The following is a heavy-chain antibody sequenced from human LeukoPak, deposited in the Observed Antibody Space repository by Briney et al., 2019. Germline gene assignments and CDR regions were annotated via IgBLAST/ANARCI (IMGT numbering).Heavy chain of an antibody. CDR3: ARPGYCSSTSCYMASGSFDY. J-gene: IGHJ4*02. D-gene: IGHD2-2*02. V-gene: IGHV3-21*01. CDR2: ISSSSYI. CDR1: GFTFGSYS. Sequence: GGSLRLSCAASGFTFGSYSMNWVRQAPGKGLEWVSSISSSSYIYYADSVKGRFTISRDNAKNSLYLQMNSLRAEDTAVYYCARPGYCSSTSCYMASGSFDYWGQGTLVTVSS.